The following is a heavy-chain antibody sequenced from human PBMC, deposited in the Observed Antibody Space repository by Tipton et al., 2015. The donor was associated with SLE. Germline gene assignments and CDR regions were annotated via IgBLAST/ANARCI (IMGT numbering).Heavy chain of an antibody. V-gene: IGHV3-9*01. CDR3: VKGRNVVTTAKFDC. Sequence: SLRLSCAASGFTFGDYDMHWVRQAPGKGLEWVSGISWNSGDIGYADSVKGRFTITRDNAKNSLFLQMNSLRTEDTALYFCVKGRNVVTTAKFDCWGQGTLVTVSS. J-gene: IGHJ4*02. D-gene: IGHD4-17*01. CDR1: GFTFGDYD. CDR2: ISWNSGDI.